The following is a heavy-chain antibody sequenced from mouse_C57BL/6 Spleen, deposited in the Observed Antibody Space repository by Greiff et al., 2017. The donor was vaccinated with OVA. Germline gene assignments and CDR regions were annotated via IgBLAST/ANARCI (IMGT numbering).Heavy chain of an antibody. CDR2: INPGSGGT. CDR1: GYAFTNYL. V-gene: IGHV1-54*01. CDR3: ARSGFITTVVAPVAY. J-gene: IGHJ3*01. Sequence: QVQLKESGAELVRPGTSVKVSCKASGYAFTNYLIEWVKQRPGQGLEWIGVINPGSGGTNYNEKFKGKATLTADKSSSTAYMQLSSLTSEDSAVYFCARSGFITTVVAPVAYWGQGTLVTVSA. D-gene: IGHD1-1*01.